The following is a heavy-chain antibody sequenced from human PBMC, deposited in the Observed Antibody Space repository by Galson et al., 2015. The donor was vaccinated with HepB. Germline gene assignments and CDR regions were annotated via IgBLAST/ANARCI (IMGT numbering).Heavy chain of an antibody. CDR3: AGSLYYYYGLDV. J-gene: IGHJ6*02. Sequence: SLRLSCAASGFTFSDYYMSWIRQAPGKGLEWVSYISYSSSETNYADSVKGRFTISRDNAKNSLYLQMNNLSAEDTAVYYCAGSLYYYYGLDVWGQGTTVTVSS. V-gene: IGHV3-11*06. CDR2: ISYSSSET. CDR1: GFTFSDYY.